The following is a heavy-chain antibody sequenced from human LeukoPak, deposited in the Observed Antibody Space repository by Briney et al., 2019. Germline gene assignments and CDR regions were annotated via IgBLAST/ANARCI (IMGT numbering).Heavy chain of an antibody. CDR2: ISGSGGSP. J-gene: IGHJ4*02. CDR1: GYTSTIHA. D-gene: IGHD5-24*01. Sequence: GGSLRLSCAPAGYTSTIHATSWVRQAPGKGLGWVSAISGSGGSPYYPASVKGRFTISRDNSKNTLYLQMNSLRAEDTAVNYCAKDETRVEMATSRVYYFDYWGQGTLVTVSS. V-gene: IGHV3-23*01. CDR3: AKDETRVEMATSRVYYFDY.